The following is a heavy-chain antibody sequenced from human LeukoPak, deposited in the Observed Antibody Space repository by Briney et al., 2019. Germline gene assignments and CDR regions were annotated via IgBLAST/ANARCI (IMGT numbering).Heavy chain of an antibody. Sequence: SETLSLTCTVSGGSISSYYWSWIRQPPGKGLEWIGYIYYSGSTNYNPSLKSRVTISVDTSKNQFSLKLSSVTAADTAVYYCARDRTIFGVAPAFDYWGQGTLVTVSS. J-gene: IGHJ4*02. V-gene: IGHV4-59*01. CDR1: GGSISSYY. D-gene: IGHD3-3*01. CDR2: IYYSGST. CDR3: ARDRTIFGVAPAFDY.